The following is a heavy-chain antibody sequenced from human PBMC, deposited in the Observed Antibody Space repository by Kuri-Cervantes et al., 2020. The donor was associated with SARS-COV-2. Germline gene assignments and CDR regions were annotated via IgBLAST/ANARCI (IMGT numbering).Heavy chain of an antibody. CDR3: ATPFGVVPY. V-gene: IGHV4-59*12. Sequence: SETLSLTCSVSGGSMGNYYWGWIRQPPGKGLEWMGYVYYSGNTNYNPSLKSRVTISVDRSKNQFSLKLRSVTAADTAVYYCATPFGVVPYWGRGTLVTVSS. J-gene: IGHJ4*02. CDR1: GGSMGNYY. CDR2: VYYSGNT. D-gene: IGHD3-3*01.